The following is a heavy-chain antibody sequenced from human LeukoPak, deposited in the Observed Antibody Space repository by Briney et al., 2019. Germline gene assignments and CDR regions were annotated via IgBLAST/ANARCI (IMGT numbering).Heavy chain of an antibody. CDR3: ARTLWFGELVYFDY. D-gene: IGHD3-10*01. CDR1: GGSISSGSYY. Sequence: SETLSLTCTVSGGSISSGSYYWSWIRQPAGKGLEWIGRIYTSGSTNYNPSLKSRVTISVDTSKNQFSLKLSSVTAADTAVYYCARTLWFGELVYFDYWGQGTLVTVSS. V-gene: IGHV4-61*02. CDR2: IYTSGST. J-gene: IGHJ4*02.